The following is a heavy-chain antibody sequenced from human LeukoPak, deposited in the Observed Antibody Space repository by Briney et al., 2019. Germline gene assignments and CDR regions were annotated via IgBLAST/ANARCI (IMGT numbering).Heavy chain of an antibody. CDR1: SGSISSYY. Sequence: SETLSLTCTVSSGSISSYYWSWIRQPPGKGLEWIGYIYYSGSTNYDPSLKSRVTISVDTSKNQFSLKLSSVTAADTAVYYCARGKTYYDISKDAFDIWGQGTMVTVSS. J-gene: IGHJ3*02. CDR3: ARGKTYYDISKDAFDI. CDR2: IYYSGST. D-gene: IGHD3-22*01. V-gene: IGHV4-59*01.